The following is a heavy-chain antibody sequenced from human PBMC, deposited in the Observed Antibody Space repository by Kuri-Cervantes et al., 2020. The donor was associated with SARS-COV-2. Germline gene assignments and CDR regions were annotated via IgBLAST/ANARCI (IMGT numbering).Heavy chain of an antibody. CDR3: ARDFPPTYSLLPLYYYYMDV. CDR2: ISSSSSYI. D-gene: IGHD4-11*01. Sequence: ETLSLTCAASGFTFSSYSMNWVRQAPGKGLEWVSYISSSSSYIYYADSVKGRFTISRDNAKNSLYLQMNSLRAEDTAVYYCARDFPPTYSLLPLYYYYMDVWGKGTTVTVSS. CDR1: GFTFSSYS. V-gene: IGHV3-21*05. J-gene: IGHJ6*03.